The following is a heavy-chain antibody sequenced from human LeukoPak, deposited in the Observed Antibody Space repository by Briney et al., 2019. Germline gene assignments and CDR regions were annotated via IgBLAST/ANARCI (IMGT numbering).Heavy chain of an antibody. CDR2: VNPSGGST. CDR3: ARERDYKFDY. D-gene: IGHD4-11*01. Sequence: ASVKVSCKASGYTFNSYYMHWVRQAPGQGLEWMGKVNPSGGSTTYAQKFQGRVTMTRDTSTSTVYMELSSLRSEGTAVYFCARERDYKFDYWGQGALVTVSS. CDR1: GYTFNSYY. J-gene: IGHJ4*02. V-gene: IGHV1-46*02.